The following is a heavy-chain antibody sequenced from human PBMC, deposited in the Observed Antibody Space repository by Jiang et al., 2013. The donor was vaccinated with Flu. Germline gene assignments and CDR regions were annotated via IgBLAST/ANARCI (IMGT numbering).Heavy chain of an antibody. CDR1: GDSISSSSYY. CDR3: ARQSRDCSSTSCYLWVGRYFDY. Sequence: LLKPSETLSLTCAVSGDSISSSSYYWGWIRQPPGKGLEWIGSIYYSGSTYYNPSLKSRVTISVDTSKNQFSLKLSSVTAADTAVYYCARQSRDCSSTSCYLWVGRYFDYWGQGTLVTVSS. J-gene: IGHJ4*02. CDR2: IYYSGST. D-gene: IGHD2-2*01. V-gene: IGHV4-39*01.